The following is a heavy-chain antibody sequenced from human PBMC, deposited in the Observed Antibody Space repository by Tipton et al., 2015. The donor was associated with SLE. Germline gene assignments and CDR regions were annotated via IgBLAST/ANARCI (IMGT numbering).Heavy chain of an antibody. J-gene: IGHJ4*02. V-gene: IGHV1-69*13. D-gene: IGHD4-17*01. Sequence: QLVQSGPEVKKPGASVKVSCKASGYTFTSYDINWVRQATGQGLEWMGGIIPIFGTANYAQKFQGRVTITADESTSTAYMELSSLRSEDTAVYYCARAAELGTVTTAYWGQGTLVTVSS. CDR1: GYTFTSYD. CDR3: ARAAELGTVTTAY. CDR2: IIPIFGTA.